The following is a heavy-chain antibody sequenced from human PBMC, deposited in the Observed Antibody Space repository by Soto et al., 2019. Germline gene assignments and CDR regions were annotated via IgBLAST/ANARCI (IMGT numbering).Heavy chain of an antibody. CDR3: ARGYYGDPPALDY. J-gene: IGHJ4*02. CDR2: ISGSSSHI. V-gene: IGHV3-21*06. CDR1: GFTFNSHA. Sequence: EVQLVESGGGLVKPGGSLRLSCVASGFTFNSHALNWVRQAPGKGLEWVSSISGSSSHIYYADSLKGRFTTSRDNARNSVYLQMNSLRDDDTAVYYCARGYYGDPPALDYWGQGTLVSVSS. D-gene: IGHD4-17*01.